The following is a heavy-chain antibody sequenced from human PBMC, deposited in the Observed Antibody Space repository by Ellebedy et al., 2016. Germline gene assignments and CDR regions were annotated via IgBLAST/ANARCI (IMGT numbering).Heavy chain of an antibody. D-gene: IGHD2-21*02. CDR3: ASLHIVVVTAIPELDAFDI. CDR1: GFTFSGSA. CDR2: IRSKANSYAT. V-gene: IGHV3-73*01. J-gene: IGHJ3*02. Sequence: GGSLRLSXAASGFTFSGSAMHWVRQASGKGLEWVGRIRSKANSYATAYAASVKGRFTISRDDSKNTAYLQMNSLKTEDTAVYYCASLHIVVVTAIPELDAFDIWGQGTMVTVSS.